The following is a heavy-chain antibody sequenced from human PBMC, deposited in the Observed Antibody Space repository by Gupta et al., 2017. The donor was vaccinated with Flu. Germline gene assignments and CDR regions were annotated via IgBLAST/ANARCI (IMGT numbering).Heavy chain of an antibody. D-gene: IGHD3-10*01. J-gene: IGHJ3*02. V-gene: IGHV3-23*01. CDR3: AKLMSYSGSRNGFDI. Sequence: RFTISRDNSKNTLYLQMTSQRAEDTAIYYCAKLMSYSGSRNGFDIWGQGTMVTVSS.